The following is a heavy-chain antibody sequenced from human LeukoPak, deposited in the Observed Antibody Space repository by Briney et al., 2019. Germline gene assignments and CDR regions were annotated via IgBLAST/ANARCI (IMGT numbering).Heavy chain of an antibody. CDR2: INHSGST. V-gene: IGHV4-39*07. J-gene: IGHJ4*02. D-gene: IGHD6-13*01. Sequence: PSETLSLTCTVSGGSISSGSYYWSWIRQPPGKGLEWIGEINHSGSTNYNPSLKSRVTISVDTSKNQFSLKLSSVTAADTAVYYCARGSSSWYFDYWGQGTLVTVSS. CDR3: ARGSSSWYFDY. CDR1: GGSISSGSYY.